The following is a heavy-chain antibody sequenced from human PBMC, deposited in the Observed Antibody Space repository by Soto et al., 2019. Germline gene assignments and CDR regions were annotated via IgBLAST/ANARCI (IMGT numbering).Heavy chain of an antibody. D-gene: IGHD3-16*01. V-gene: IGHV2-5*01. J-gene: IGHJ4*02. CDR3: AHTWGLPFDY. Sequence: QITLKESGPTLVKPTQTLTLTCTYSGFSLRTTGVGVGWIRQPPGKALEWLGIIYWNDDKRYSPSLKSRFTLPSDIYISQVVLTITNMDHVDPGTYYCAHTWGLPFDYWGQGTLVIVSS. CDR2: IYWNDDK. CDR1: GFSLRTTGVG.